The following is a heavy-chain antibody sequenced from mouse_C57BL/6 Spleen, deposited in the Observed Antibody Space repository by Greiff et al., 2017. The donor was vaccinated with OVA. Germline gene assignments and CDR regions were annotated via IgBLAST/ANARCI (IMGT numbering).Heavy chain of an antibody. Sequence: EVKVVESGGDLVKPGGSLKLSCAASGFTFSSYGMSWVRQTPDKRLEWVATISSGGSYTYYPDSVKGRFTISRDNAKNTLYLQMSSLKSEDTAMYYCARPVTAVAHLDYWGQGTTLTVSS. J-gene: IGHJ2*01. CDR1: GFTFSSYG. CDR2: ISSGGSYT. V-gene: IGHV5-6*01. CDR3: ARPVTAVAHLDY. D-gene: IGHD1-1*01.